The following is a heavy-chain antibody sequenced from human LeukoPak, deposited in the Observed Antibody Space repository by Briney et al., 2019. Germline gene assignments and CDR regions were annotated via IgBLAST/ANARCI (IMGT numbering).Heavy chain of an antibody. J-gene: IGHJ4*02. CDR2: TYYRSKWYN. V-gene: IGHV6-1*01. CDR3: ARDPITGDRFDY. D-gene: IGHD7-27*01. CDR1: GDSVSSNRAA. Sequence: SQTLSLTCAISGDSVSSNRAAWNWIRQSPSRGLEWRGRTYYRSKWYNDYAPSVKSRVTINPDTSKNQFSLQLSSVTPEDTAVYYCARDPITGDRFDYWGQGTLVTVSS.